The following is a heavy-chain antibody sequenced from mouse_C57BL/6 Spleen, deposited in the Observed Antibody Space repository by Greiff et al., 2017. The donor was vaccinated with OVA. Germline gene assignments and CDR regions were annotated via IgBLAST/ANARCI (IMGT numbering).Heavy chain of an antibody. J-gene: IGHJ2*01. Sequence: QVQLQQSGAELVRPGASVTLSCKASGYTFTDYEMHWVKQTPVHGLEWIGAIDPETGGTAYNQKFKGKAILTADKSSSTAYMELRSLTSEDSAVYCCTSEGDVYLDDWGQGTTVTVSS. V-gene: IGHV1-15*01. CDR2: IDPETGGT. D-gene: IGHD1-1*01. CDR1: GYTFTDYE. CDR3: TSEGDVYLDD.